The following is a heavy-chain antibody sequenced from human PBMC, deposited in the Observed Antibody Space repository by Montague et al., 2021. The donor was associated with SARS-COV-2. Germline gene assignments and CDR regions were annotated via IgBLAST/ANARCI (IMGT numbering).Heavy chain of an antibody. J-gene: IGHJ6*02. CDR1: SGSISSSSYY. D-gene: IGHD6-13*01. CDR2: IYYSGST. Sequence: SETLSLTCTVSSGSISSSSYYWGWIRQPPGKGLEWIGSIYYSGSTYYNPSLKSRVTISVDTSKNQFSLKLSSVTAADTAVYYCARLGRQQLVRLSGMDVWGQGTTVTVSS. CDR3: ARLGRQQLVRLSGMDV. V-gene: IGHV4-39*07.